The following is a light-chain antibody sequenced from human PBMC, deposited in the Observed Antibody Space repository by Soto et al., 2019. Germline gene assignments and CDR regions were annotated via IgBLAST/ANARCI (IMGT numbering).Light chain of an antibody. CDR3: SCYTGRSSWV. CDR1: NGDVDAYSR. Sequence: QSALTQPPSVSGSPGQSVTISCTETNGDVDAYSRVSWYKQPPGTAPKLIIYEISNRASGVPDRFSGSKFGNTASLTISGLQTEDEDEDYCSCYTGRSSWVFGGGTKLTVL. CDR2: EIS. J-gene: IGLJ3*02. V-gene: IGLV2-18*01.